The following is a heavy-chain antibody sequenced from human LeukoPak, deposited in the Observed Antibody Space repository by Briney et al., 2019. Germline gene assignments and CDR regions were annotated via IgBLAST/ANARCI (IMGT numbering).Heavy chain of an antibody. Sequence: GSVNVSCKASGYTFIGYYMHGVRQAPGQGLEWVGWINPNTGDKTYAQKFLGRVTMTRDTSISTAYMELSRLRSDDTAVYYCARVDRFYDSSGYLAYYFDHWGQGTLVTVSS. CDR2: INPNTGDK. J-gene: IGHJ4*02. CDR3: ARVDRFYDSSGYLAYYFDH. D-gene: IGHD3-22*01. V-gene: IGHV1-2*02. CDR1: GYTFIGYY.